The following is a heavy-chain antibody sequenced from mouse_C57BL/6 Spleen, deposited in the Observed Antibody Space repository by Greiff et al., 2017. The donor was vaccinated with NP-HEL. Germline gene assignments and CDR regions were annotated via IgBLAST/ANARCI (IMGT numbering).Heavy chain of an antibody. CDR3: ARSDESYYFDN. V-gene: IGHV1-4*01. Sequence: QVQLQQSGAELARPGASVKMSCKASGYTFTSYSMHWVKQRPGQGLEWIGYINPSSGYTKYKQKFKDKATLTADKSSSTAYMQLSSLTSEDSAVYYCARSDESYYFDNWGQGTTLTVSS. J-gene: IGHJ2*01. CDR1: GYTFTSYS. CDR2: INPSSGYT.